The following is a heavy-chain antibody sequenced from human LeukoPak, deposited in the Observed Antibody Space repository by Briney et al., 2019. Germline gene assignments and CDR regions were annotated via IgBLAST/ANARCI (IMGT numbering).Heavy chain of an antibody. CDR2: VSLTGET. Sequence: SETLSLTCGVSGGSISSTNWWSWVRQPPGQGLEWIGEVSLTGETNYNPSLNGRVTMSLDGSRNQLSLTLTSVTAADTAIYYCAKPVGGSWYVFDYWGQGTLVTVSS. V-gene: IGHV4-4*02. D-gene: IGHD6-13*01. J-gene: IGHJ4*02. CDR3: AKPVGGSWYVFDY. CDR1: GGSISSTNW.